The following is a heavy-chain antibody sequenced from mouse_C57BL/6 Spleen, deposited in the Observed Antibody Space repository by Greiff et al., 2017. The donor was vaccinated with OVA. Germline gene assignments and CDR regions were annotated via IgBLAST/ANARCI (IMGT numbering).Heavy chain of an antibody. J-gene: IGHJ2*01. CDR3: ARDYGKRNYFDY. V-gene: IGHV1-69*01. D-gene: IGHD2-1*01. Sequence: QVQLQQPGAELVMPGASVKLSCKASGYTFTSYWMHWVKQRPGQGLEWIGEIDPSDSYTNYTQKFKGKSTLTVDKSSSTAYMQLSSLTSEDSAVYYCARDYGKRNYFDYWGQGTTLTVSS. CDR2: IDPSDSYT. CDR1: GYTFTSYW.